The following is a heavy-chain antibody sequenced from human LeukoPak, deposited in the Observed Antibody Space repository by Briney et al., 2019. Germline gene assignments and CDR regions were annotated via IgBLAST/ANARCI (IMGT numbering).Heavy chain of an antibody. Sequence: ASVKVSCKVSGYTLTELSMHWLRQAPGKGLEWMGGFDPEDGETIYAQKFQGRVTMTEDTSTDTAYMELSSLRSEDTAVYYCAQRRDDSSGYLSGSLDYWGQGTLVTVSS. CDR1: GYTLTELS. J-gene: IGHJ4*02. CDR3: AQRRDDSSGYLSGSLDY. CDR2: FDPEDGET. V-gene: IGHV1-24*01. D-gene: IGHD3-22*01.